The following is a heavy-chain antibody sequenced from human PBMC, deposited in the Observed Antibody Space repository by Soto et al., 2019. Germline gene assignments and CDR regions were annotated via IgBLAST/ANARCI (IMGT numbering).Heavy chain of an antibody. Sequence: EVHLVESGGGLVQPGGSLRLSCVASGFTFNTYAMNWVRQAPGKGLEWVSHISRDSGIMDYADSVKGRFTISRDNAKNSVSLQMISLRVEDTAVYYCAIDNDWAFDYWGQGTLISVSS. J-gene: IGHJ4*02. CDR1: GFTFNTYA. CDR2: ISRDSGIM. D-gene: IGHD3-16*01. CDR3: AIDNDWAFDY. V-gene: IGHV3-48*01.